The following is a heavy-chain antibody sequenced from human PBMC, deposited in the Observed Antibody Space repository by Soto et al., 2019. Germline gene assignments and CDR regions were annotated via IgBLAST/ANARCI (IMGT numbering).Heavy chain of an antibody. V-gene: IGHV5-51*03. Sequence: EVQLVQSGAEVKKPGESLKISCKASGYSFTNKWIGWVRQMPGKGLEWMGLIWPGDSDRRESPSFQGQVTMSVDTSISTAYLQWSSLKASDTAMYYCARLGYNYGQGDYWGQGTLVTVSS. CDR1: GYSFTNKW. D-gene: IGHD5-18*01. CDR3: ARLGYNYGQGDY. CDR2: IWPGDSDR. J-gene: IGHJ4*02.